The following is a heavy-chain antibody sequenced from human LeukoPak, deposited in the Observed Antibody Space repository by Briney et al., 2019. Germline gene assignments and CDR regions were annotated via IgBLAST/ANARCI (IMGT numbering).Heavy chain of an antibody. J-gene: IGHJ4*02. CDR3: AGRYDSSGYYLR. CDR1: EFTFSNYA. V-gene: IGHV3-23*01. Sequence: TGGSLRLSCAASEFTFSNYAMNWVRQAPGKGLEWVSGISGGGGSTYYADSVKGRFTISRDNSKNTLYLQMNSLRGEDTAVYYCAGRYDSSGYYLRWGQGTLVSAPS. D-gene: IGHD3-22*01. CDR2: ISGGGGST.